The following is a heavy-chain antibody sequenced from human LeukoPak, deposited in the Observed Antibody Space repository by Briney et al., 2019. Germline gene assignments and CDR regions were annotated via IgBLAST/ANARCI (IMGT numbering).Heavy chain of an antibody. CDR1: GYTFTVYY. Sequence: ASVEVSCKASGYTFTVYYMHWVRQAPGQGLEWMGRINPNSGGTNYAQKFQGRVTMTRDTSISTAYMELSRLRSDDTAVYYCARDPADIVVVVAATEGDYWGQGTLVTVSS. D-gene: IGHD2-15*01. J-gene: IGHJ4*02. CDR3: ARDPADIVVVVAATEGDY. V-gene: IGHV1-2*06. CDR2: INPNSGGT.